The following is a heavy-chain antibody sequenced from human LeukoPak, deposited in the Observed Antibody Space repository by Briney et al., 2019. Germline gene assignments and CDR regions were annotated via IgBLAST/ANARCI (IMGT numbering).Heavy chain of an antibody. Sequence: SETLSLTCAVHGASFTGYSWNWIRQPPGKGLEWIGEVNRVGYTIYNPSLKSRVTISIDTSTTQFSLRLTSVTVADTAVYFCARERVVSDYNWFDPWGQGTLVTVSS. J-gene: IGHJ5*02. CDR3: ARERVVSDYNWFDP. D-gene: IGHD6-25*01. V-gene: IGHV4-34*01. CDR2: VNRVGYT. CDR1: GASFTGYS.